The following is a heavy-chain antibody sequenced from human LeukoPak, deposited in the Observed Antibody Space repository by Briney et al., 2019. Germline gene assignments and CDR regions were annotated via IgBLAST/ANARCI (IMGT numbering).Heavy chain of an antibody. D-gene: IGHD2-21*02. CDR2: FDPEDGET. CDR1: GYTLTELS. J-gene: IGHJ6*03. CDR3: ATVAYCGGDCYSYYYYYMDV. V-gene: IGHV1-24*01. Sequence: ASVKVSCKVSGYTLTELSMHWVRQAPGKGLEWMGGFDPEDGETIYAQKFQGRVTMTEDTSTDTAYMELSSLRSEDTAVYYCATVAYCGGDCYSYYYYYMDVWSKGTTVTVSS.